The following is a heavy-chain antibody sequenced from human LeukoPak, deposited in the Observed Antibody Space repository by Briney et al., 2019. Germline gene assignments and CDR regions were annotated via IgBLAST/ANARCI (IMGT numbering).Heavy chain of an antibody. Sequence: SGTLSLTCAVSGGSISSSNWWSWVRQPPGKGLEWIGEIYHSGSTNYNPSLKSRVTISVDTSKNQFSLKLSSVTAADTAVYYCASRDDSDWDRDAFYIWGQGTMVTVSS. V-gene: IGHV4-4*02. J-gene: IGHJ3*02. CDR3: ASRDDSDWDRDAFYI. CDR2: IYHSGST. D-gene: IGHD4-11*01. CDR1: GGSISSSNW.